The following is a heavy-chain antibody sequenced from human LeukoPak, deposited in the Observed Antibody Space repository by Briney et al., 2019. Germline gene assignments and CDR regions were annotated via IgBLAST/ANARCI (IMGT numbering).Heavy chain of an antibody. CDR2: ISSSSSYI. CDR3: ARGSRSLIAERTPNDY. V-gene: IGHV3-21*01. D-gene: IGHD3-16*01. CDR1: GFTFSSYS. J-gene: IGHJ4*02. Sequence: GGSLRLSCAASGFTFSSYSMNWVRQAPGKGLEWVSSISSSSSYIYYADSVKGRFTISRDDAKNSLYLQMNSLRAEDTAVYYCARGSRSLIAERTPNDYWGQGTLVTVSS.